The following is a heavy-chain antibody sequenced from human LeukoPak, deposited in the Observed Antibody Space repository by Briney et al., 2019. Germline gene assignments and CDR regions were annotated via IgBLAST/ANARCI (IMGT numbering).Heavy chain of an antibody. D-gene: IGHD6-19*01. CDR1: GFTFSTYA. J-gene: IGHJ4*02. CDR3: ARDPSPYTSGWYAFDY. V-gene: IGHV3-30-3*01. Sequence: PGRSLRLSCAASGFTFSTYALHCVRQAPGKGLEWVAAISYGGSNKYFADSVKGRFTISRDNSKNTLYLQMNSLRGEDTAVYYCARDPSPYTSGWYAFDYWGQGTLVTVSS. CDR2: ISYGGSNK.